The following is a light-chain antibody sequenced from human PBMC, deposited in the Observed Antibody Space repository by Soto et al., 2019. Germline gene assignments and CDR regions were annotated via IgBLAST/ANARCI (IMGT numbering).Light chain of an antibody. Sequence: SQMTQSPSSLSASVGDRVTITCQATQDIRKYLNWYQQKPGKAPKLLIYKASSLESGVPSRFSGSGSGTEFTLTISSLQPDDFATYYCQHYNSYSEAFGQGTKVDIK. CDR2: KAS. CDR1: QDIRKY. J-gene: IGKJ1*01. CDR3: QHYNSYSEA. V-gene: IGKV1-5*03.